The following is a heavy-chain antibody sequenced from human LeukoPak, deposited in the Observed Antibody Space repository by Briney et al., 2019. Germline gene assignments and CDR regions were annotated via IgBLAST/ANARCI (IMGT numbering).Heavy chain of an antibody. V-gene: IGHV3-23*01. Sequence: SCKASGGTFSSYAMSWVRQAPGKGLEWVSAISGSGGGTYYADSVKGRFTISRDNSKNTLYLQMNSLRAEDTAVYYCARDRRGDRYWGQGTLVTVSS. CDR1: GGTFSSYA. J-gene: IGHJ4*02. CDR3: ARDRRGDRY. CDR2: ISGSGGGT. D-gene: IGHD3-16*01.